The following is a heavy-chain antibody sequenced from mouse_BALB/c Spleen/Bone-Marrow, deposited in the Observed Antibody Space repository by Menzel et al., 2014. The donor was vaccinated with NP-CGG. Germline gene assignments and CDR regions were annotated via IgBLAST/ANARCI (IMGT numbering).Heavy chain of an antibody. CDR1: GFSLSSYG. V-gene: IGHV2-6*02. CDR3: ARNPYGNYAMDY. J-gene: IGHJ4*01. CDR2: IWSDGNT. Sequence: QVQLQQSGPGLVAPSQSLSITCTVSGFSLSSYGVHWVRQPPGKGLEWLVVIWSDGNTTYNSALKSRLSISKDNSKSQVFLKMNNLQTDDTAMYYCARNPYGNYAMDYWGQGTSVTVSS. D-gene: IGHD2-10*02.